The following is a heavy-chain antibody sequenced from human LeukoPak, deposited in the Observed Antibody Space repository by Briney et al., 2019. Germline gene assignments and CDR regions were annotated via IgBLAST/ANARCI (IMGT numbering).Heavy chain of an antibody. D-gene: IGHD6-13*01. CDR3: ARHVGSSEPLDY. V-gene: IGHV5-10-1*01. Sequence: GESLQISCKGSGYSFTTYWITWVRQMSGKGLEWMGRIDPSDSYTNYSPSFQGHVTISADKSISSVYLQWRSLKASDTAMYYCARHVGSSEPLDYWGQGTLVTVSS. J-gene: IGHJ4*02. CDR2: IDPSDSYT. CDR1: GYSFTTYW.